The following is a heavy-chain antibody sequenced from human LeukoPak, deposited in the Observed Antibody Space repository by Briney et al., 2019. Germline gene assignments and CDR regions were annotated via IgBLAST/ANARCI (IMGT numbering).Heavy chain of an antibody. CDR1: GFTFSSYS. J-gene: IGHJ4*02. CDR2: ISSSSYI. Sequence: GGSQRLSCAASGFTFSSYSMNWVRQAPGKGLEWVSSISSSSYIYHADSVKGRFTTSRDNAKNSLYLQMNSLRAEDTAVYYCARNGEQLWPDYWGQGTLVTVSS. D-gene: IGHD5-18*01. CDR3: ARNGEQLWPDY. V-gene: IGHV3-21*01.